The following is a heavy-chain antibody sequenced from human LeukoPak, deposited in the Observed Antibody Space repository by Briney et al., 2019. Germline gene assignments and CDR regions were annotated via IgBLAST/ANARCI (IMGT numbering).Heavy chain of an antibody. CDR1: GFTFSSYG. Sequence: SGGSLRLSCAASGFTFSSYGMHWVRQAPGKGLEWVANIKQDGSEKYYVDSVKGRFTISRDNAKNSLYLQMNSLRAEDTAVYYCARKNGLDYWGQGTLVTVSS. J-gene: IGHJ4*02. CDR3: ARKNGLDY. V-gene: IGHV3-7*01. CDR2: IKQDGSEK.